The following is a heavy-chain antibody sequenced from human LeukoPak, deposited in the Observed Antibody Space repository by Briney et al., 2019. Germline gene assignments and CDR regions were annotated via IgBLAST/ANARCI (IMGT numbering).Heavy chain of an antibody. CDR2: INHSGST. J-gene: IGHJ4*02. CDR1: GGSFSGYY. Sequence: SETLSLTCAVYGGSFSGYYWSWIRQPPGKGLEWIGEINHSGSTNYNPSLKGRVTISVDTSKNQFSLKLSSVTAADTAVYYCARTVGSGSYFSYWGQGTLVTVSS. V-gene: IGHV4-34*01. D-gene: IGHD3-10*01. CDR3: ARTVGSGSYFSY.